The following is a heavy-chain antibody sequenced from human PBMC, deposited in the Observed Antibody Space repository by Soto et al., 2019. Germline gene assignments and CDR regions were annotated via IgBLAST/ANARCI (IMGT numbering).Heavy chain of an antibody. CDR1: GFTFSSYG. J-gene: IGHJ4*02. V-gene: IGHV3-33*01. D-gene: IGHD2-2*01. CDR2: IWYDGSNK. Sequence: GGSLRLSCAASGFTFSSYGMHWVRQAPGKGLEWVAVIWYDGSNKYYADSVKGRFTISRDNSKNTLYLQMNSLRAEDTAVYYCARDLADPSNDCSSTSCPFDYWGQGTLVTVSS. CDR3: ARDLADPSNDCSSTSCPFDY.